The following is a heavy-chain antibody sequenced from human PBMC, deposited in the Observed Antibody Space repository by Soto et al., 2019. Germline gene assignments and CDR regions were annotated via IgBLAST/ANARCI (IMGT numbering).Heavy chain of an antibody. J-gene: IGHJ6*03. Sequence: EVQLVESGGGLVQPGGSLKLSCAASGFTFSGSAMHWVRQASGKGLEWVGRIRSKGNNYATVYGASLKGRFTSSRDDAKNTAYLQMNSLNTEDTAVYYCSRQASDFWSGKPQYYMDVWGTGTTVTVSS. V-gene: IGHV3-73*01. CDR3: SRQASDFWSGKPQYYMDV. CDR1: GFTFSGSA. CDR2: IRSKGNNYAT. D-gene: IGHD3-3*01.